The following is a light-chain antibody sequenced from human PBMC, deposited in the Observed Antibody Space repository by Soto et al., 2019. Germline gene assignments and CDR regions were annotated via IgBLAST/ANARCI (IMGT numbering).Light chain of an antibody. J-gene: IGLJ1*01. V-gene: IGLV2-14*01. CDR2: EVS. Sequence: QCLLTQPASVSGSPGQSNTISCTGTISDVGGYNYVSWYQQHPGKAPKLMIYEVSNRPSGVSNRFSGSKSGNTASLTISGLQAEDEADYYCSSYTSSSTPYAFGTGTKVTVL. CDR3: SSYTSSSTPYA. CDR1: ISDVGGYNY.